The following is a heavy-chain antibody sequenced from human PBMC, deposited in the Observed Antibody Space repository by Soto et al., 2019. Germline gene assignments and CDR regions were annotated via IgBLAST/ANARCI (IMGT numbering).Heavy chain of an antibody. V-gene: IGHV5-51*01. CDR3: ATGGYCSSTSCYNFFDY. CDR1: GYSFTTYW. J-gene: IGHJ4*02. CDR2: IYPGDSDT. D-gene: IGHD2-2*02. Sequence: GESLKISCKGSGYSFTTYWIGWVRQMPGKGLEWMGIIYPGDSDTRYSPSFQGRVTISADKSISTAYLQWSSLKASDTAMYYCATGGYCSSTSCYNFFDYWRQGTLVTVSS.